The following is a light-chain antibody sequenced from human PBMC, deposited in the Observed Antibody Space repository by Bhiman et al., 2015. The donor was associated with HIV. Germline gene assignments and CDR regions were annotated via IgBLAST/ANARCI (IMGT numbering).Light chain of an antibody. Sequence: SYELTQPPSVSVSPGQTASITCSGDKLGHKYACWYQQKPGQSPVLVIYQDNKRPSGIPERFSGSNSGNTATLTISGTQAMDEADYYCQAWDSSTFYVFGTGDQGHRP. J-gene: IGLJ1*01. V-gene: IGLV3-1*01. CDR3: QAWDSSTFYV. CDR2: QDN. CDR1: KLGHKY.